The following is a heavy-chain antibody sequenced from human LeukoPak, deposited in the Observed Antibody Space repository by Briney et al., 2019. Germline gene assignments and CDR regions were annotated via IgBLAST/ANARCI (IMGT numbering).Heavy chain of an antibody. CDR2: VTSSGGST. Sequence: GGSLRLSCAASGFNFRSFSMTWVRQAPGKGLEWVSTVTSSGGSTYYADSVKGRSTNSRDNSKNTLYLQMSSLRAKDTAVYYCTKTMGAIDHDYWGQGTLVTVSS. V-gene: IGHV3-23*01. CDR1: GFNFRSFS. D-gene: IGHD1-26*01. J-gene: IGHJ4*02. CDR3: TKTMGAIDHDY.